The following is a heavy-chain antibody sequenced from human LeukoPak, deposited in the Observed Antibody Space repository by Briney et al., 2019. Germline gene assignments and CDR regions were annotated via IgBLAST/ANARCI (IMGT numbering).Heavy chain of an antibody. D-gene: IGHD3-10*01. J-gene: IGHJ5*02. Sequence: GGSLRLSCAASGFTFSDYWMTWVRQAPGKGLEWVANIKEDGSEIYYVDSVKGRFTISRDNAENSLSLQMNCLRAEDTAVYYCARGPPMFTPWGQGTLVTVSS. V-gene: IGHV3-7*02. CDR1: GFTFSDYW. CDR2: IKEDGSEI. CDR3: ARGPPMFTP.